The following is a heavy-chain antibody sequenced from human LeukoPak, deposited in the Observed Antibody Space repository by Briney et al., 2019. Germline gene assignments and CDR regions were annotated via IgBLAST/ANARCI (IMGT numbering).Heavy chain of an antibody. CDR2: ISSSGSTI. D-gene: IGHD5-18*01. CDR1: GFTFSDYY. CDR3: ARDGYSYGINWFDP. J-gene: IGHJ5*02. V-gene: IGHV3-11*04. Sequence: GGSLRLSCAASGFTFSDYYMSWIRQAPGKGLEWVSYISSSGSTIYYADSVKGRFTISRDNAKNSLYLQMNCLRAEDTAVYYCARDGYSYGINWFDPWGQGTLVTVSS.